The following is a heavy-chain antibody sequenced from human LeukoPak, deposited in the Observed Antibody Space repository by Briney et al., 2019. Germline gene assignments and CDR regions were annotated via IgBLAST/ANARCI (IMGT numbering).Heavy chain of an antibody. D-gene: IGHD2-2*01. CDR3: ARDLLGYCSSTSCYRVVYFDY. CDR1: GGTFSSYA. CDR2: IIPIFGTA. Sequence: SVKVSCKASGGTFSSYAISWVRQAPGQGLEWMGGIIPIFGTANYAQKFQGRVTITADESTSTAYMELSSLRSEDTAVYYCARDLLGYCSSTSCYRVVYFDYWGQGTLVTVSS. V-gene: IGHV1-69*13. J-gene: IGHJ4*02.